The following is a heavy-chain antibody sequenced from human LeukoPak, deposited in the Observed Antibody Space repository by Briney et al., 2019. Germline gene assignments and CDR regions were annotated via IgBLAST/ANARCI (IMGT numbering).Heavy chain of an antibody. J-gene: IGHJ4*02. CDR2: ISPNSGGT. D-gene: IGHD3-10*01. CDR1: GYTFTGYY. CDR3: AREYYYGSGSYLY. Sequence: ASVKVSCKASGYTFTGYYMHWVRQAPGQGLEWMGWISPNSGGTNYAQKFQGRVTMTRDTSISTAYMELSRLRSDDTAVYYCAREYYYGSGSYLYWGQGTLVTVSS. V-gene: IGHV1-2*02.